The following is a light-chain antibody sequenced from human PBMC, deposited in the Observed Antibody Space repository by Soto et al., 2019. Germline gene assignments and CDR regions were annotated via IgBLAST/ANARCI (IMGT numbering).Light chain of an antibody. CDR2: FGS. J-gene: IGKJ5*01. Sequence: EILITQSPLTLPVTPGEPASISCMSSQSLLYNNTYNYLDWYVQKPGQSPQLLIYFGSNRAPGVPDRFSGSGSGTDFTLKINRVEAEDVGTYYCMQALQSLTFGQGTRLEIK. CDR3: MQALQSLT. CDR1: QSLLYNNTYNY. V-gene: IGKV2-28*01.